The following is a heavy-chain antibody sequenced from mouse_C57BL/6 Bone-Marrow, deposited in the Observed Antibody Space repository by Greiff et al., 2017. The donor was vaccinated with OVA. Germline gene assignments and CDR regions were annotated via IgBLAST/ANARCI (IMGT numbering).Heavy chain of an antibody. J-gene: IGHJ3*01. V-gene: IGHV1-81*01. CDR2: IYPRSGNT. CDR3: ATGWSSGSSSAAY. D-gene: IGHD1-1*01. CDR1: GYTFTSYG. Sequence: QVQLKQSGAELARPGASVKLSCKASGYTFTSYGISWVKQRTGQGLEWIGEIYPRSGNTYYNEKFKGKATLTADKSSSTAYMELRSLTSSDSAVYFCATGWSSGSSSAAYWGQGTLVTVSA.